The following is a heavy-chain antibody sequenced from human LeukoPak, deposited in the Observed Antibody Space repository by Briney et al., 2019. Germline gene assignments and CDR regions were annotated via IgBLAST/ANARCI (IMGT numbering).Heavy chain of an antibody. CDR2: IYASGST. V-gene: IGHV4-4*07. Sequence: SEALSLTCTVSGGSISNYYWNWIRQPAGKGLEWIWRIYASGSTNSNPSLKSRVTISVDTSKNQFSLKLSSVTAAHTAVYYCARGGAKQFLVNWYFDL. CDR1: GGSISNYY. CDR3: ARGGAKQFLVNWYFDL. D-gene: IGHD6-19*01. J-gene: IGHJ2*01.